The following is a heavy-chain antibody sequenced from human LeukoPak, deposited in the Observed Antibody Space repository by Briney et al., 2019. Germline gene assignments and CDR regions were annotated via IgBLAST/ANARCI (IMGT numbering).Heavy chain of an antibody. CDR1: GGSFSCYY. CDR2: INHSGST. Sequence: SETLSLTCSVYGGSFSCYYWSWLRQPPGKGLEWIVEINHSGSTNYNPSLKSRVTISVDTSKNQFSLKLSSVTAADTAVYYCARVFSLGRPVYYYYYGMDVWGQGTTVTVSS. J-gene: IGHJ6*02. D-gene: IGHD7-27*01. CDR3: ARVFSLGRPVYYYYYGMDV. V-gene: IGHV4-34*01.